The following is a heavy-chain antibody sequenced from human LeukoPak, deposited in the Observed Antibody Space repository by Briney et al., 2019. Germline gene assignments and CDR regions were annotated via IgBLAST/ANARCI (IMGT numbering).Heavy chain of an antibody. J-gene: IGHJ5*02. D-gene: IGHD3-10*01. CDR3: AKEITMVRGVKPNWSDP. CDR1: GFTFSSYA. V-gene: IGHV3-23*01. CDR2: ISGSGGST. Sequence: GGSLRLSCAASGFTFSSYAMSWVRQAPGKGLEWVSAISGSGGSTYYADSVKGRFTISRDNSKNTLYLQMNSLRAEDTAVYYCAKEITMVRGVKPNWSDPGDQGTLVTASS.